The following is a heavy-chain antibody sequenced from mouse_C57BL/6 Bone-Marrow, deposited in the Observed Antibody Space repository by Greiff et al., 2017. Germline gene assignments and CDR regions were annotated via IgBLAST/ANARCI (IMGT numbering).Heavy chain of an antibody. Sequence: EVQLQQSGAELVRPGASVKLSCTASGFNIKDDYMHWVKQRPEQGLEWIGWIDPENGDTEYASKFQGKATIPADTSSNTAYLQLSSLTSDDTAVYYCTTKAYGSSPFAYWGQGTLVTVSA. V-gene: IGHV14-4*01. CDR3: TTKAYGSSPFAY. D-gene: IGHD1-1*01. J-gene: IGHJ3*01. CDR2: IDPENGDT. CDR1: GFNIKDDY.